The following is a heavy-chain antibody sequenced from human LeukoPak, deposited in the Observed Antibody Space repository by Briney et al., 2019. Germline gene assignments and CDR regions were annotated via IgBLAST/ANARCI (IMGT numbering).Heavy chain of an antibody. J-gene: IGHJ4*02. Sequence: GGSLRLSCAASGLTFSSYAMSWVRQAPGKGLEWVSAISGSGGSTYYADSVKGRFTISRDNSKNTLYLQMNSLRAEDTAVYYCAKDLVARASLLRLGKPTCYWGQGTLVTVSS. V-gene: IGHV3-23*01. CDR2: ISGSGGST. D-gene: IGHD3-16*01. CDR1: GLTFSSYA. CDR3: AKDLVARASLLRLGKPTCY.